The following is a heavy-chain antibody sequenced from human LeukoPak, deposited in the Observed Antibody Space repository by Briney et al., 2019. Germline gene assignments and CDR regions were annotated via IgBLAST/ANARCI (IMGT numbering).Heavy chain of an antibody. CDR2: MNPNSGNT. D-gene: IGHD3-22*01. CDR3: ARGHHYYDSSGYDASDI. Sequence: ASVEVSCKASGYTFTSYDINWVRQATGQGLEWMGWMNPNSGNTGYAQKFQGRVTMTRNTSISTAYMELSSLRSEDTAVYYCARGHHYYDSSGYDASDIWGQGTMVTVPS. CDR1: GYTFTSYD. J-gene: IGHJ3*02. V-gene: IGHV1-8*01.